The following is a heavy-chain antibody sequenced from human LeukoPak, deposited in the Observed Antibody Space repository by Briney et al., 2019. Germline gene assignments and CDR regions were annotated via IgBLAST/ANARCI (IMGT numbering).Heavy chain of an antibody. J-gene: IGHJ6*03. Sequence: SETLSLTCAVYGGSFSGCYWSWIRQPPGKGLEWIGEINHSGSTNYNPSLKSRVTISVDTSKNQFSLKLSSVTAADTAVYYCARGLPTWATGQDYYYYYYMDVWGKGTTVTVSS. CDR1: GGSFSGCY. V-gene: IGHV4-34*01. CDR3: ARGLPTWATGQDYYYYYYMDV. CDR2: INHSGST. D-gene: IGHD2/OR15-2a*01.